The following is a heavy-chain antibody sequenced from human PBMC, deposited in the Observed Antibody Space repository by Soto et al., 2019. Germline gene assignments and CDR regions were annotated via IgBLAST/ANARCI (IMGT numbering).Heavy chain of an antibody. CDR3: ARDMGPQPALSSTFDY. J-gene: IGHJ4*02. D-gene: IGHD6-19*01. Sequence: ASVKVSCKASGYTFTSYGISWVRQAPGQGLEWMGWISAYNGNTNYAQKLQGRVTMTTDTSTSTAYMELRSLRSDDTAVYYCARDMGPQPALSSTFDYWGQGTLVTVSS. V-gene: IGHV1-18*01. CDR1: GYTFTSYG. CDR2: ISAYNGNT.